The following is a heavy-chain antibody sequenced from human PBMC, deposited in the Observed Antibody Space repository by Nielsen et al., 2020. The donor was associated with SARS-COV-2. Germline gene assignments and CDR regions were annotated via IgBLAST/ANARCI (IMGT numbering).Heavy chain of an antibody. J-gene: IGHJ3*01. Sequence: ASVKVSCKASGYTFTTYGIGWVRQASGQGLEWMGWISRNNGKTQYAQKFQGRVTMTTDTSTSTVSMELTSLTSDDTALYYCVRTLRRDSYNGAFDVWGHGTMVTVSS. CDR3: VRTLRRDSYNGAFDV. CDR1: GYTFTTYG. V-gene: IGHV1-18*04. CDR2: ISRNNGKT. D-gene: IGHD5-24*01.